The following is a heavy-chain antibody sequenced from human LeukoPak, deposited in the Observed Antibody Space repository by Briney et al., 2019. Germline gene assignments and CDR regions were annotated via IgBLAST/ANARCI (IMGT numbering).Heavy chain of an antibody. CDR3: ARVGVTMVRGVDY. J-gene: IGHJ4*02. Sequence: AGGSLRLSCAASGFTFSRYWMHWVRQAPGKGLVWVSRINTDGSSTSYADSVKGRFTISRDNAKNTLYLQMNSLRDEDTAVYYCARVGVTMVRGVDYWGQGTLVTVSS. CDR1: GFTFSRYW. V-gene: IGHV3-74*01. D-gene: IGHD3-10*01. CDR2: INTDGSST.